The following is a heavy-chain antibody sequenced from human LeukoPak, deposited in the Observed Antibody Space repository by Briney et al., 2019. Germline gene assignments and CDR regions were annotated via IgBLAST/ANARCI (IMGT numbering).Heavy chain of an antibody. CDR2: IHYTGAT. CDR3: ARGSILSGYCFGF. Sequence: SETLSLICAVYGGSITGYYWSWIRQPPGKGLEWVGEIHYTGATSYNPSLKSRTAISIDTSKNQVSLKLSSVTAADTAVYYCARGSILSGYCFGFWGQGALVTVSS. V-gene: IGHV4-34*01. CDR1: GGSITGYY. J-gene: IGHJ4*02. D-gene: IGHD3-9*01.